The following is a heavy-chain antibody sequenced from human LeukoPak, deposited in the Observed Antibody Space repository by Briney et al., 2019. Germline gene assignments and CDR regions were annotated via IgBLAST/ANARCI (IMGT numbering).Heavy chain of an antibody. V-gene: IGHV1-2*02. J-gene: IGHJ4*02. D-gene: IGHD6-19*01. Sequence: ASVKVSCKASGYTFTGYYMHWVRQAPGQGLEWMGWINPNSGGTNYAQKFQGRVTMTRDTSISTAYMELSRLRSDDTAVYYCASLGGDYLQWLAPDFDYWGQGTLVTVSS. CDR2: INPNSGGT. CDR1: GYTFTGYY. CDR3: ASLGGDYLQWLAPDFDY.